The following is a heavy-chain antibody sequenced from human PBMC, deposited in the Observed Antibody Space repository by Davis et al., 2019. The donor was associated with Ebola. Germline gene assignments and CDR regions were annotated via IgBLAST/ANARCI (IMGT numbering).Heavy chain of an antibody. CDR2: INHSGIT. CDR1: GGSFSGYF. V-gene: IGHV4-34*01. CDR3: ALWDWSLDAFDI. J-gene: IGHJ3*02. Sequence: PSETLSLTCGVFGGSFSGYFWTWIRLSPGKGLEWIGEINHSGITKSNPSLKSRVTLSIDTSRNQFSLRLTSVTAADTAVYYCALWDWSLDAFDIWGQGTMVTVSS. D-gene: IGHD3/OR15-3a*01.